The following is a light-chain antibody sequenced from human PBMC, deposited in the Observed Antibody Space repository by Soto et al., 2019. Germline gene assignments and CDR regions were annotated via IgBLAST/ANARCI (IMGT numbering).Light chain of an antibody. CDR1: QGISSA. Sequence: IQMTQSPSSVSASVGDRVTITCRASQGISSALAWYQQKPGKAPKLLIYDASSLESGVPSRFSGSGSGTDFTITISSLQPEDFATYYCQQANSIAITFGQGTRLEIK. V-gene: IGKV1-13*02. CDR2: DAS. CDR3: QQANSIAIT. J-gene: IGKJ5*01.